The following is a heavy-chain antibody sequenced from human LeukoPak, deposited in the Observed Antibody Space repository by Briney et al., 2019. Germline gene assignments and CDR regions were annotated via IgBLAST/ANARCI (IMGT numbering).Heavy chain of an antibody. CDR3: ARIPLYYYDSSGYYRPVDY. J-gene: IGHJ4*02. V-gene: IGHV1-18*01. D-gene: IGHD3-22*01. CDR2: ISAYSDNT. CDR1: GYTFTSYG. Sequence: GASVKVSCKASGYTFTSYGITWVRQAPGQGLEWMGWISAYSDNTHYAQKLQGRVTMTTDTSTSTAYMELRSLRSDDTAVYYCARIPLYYYDSSGYYRPVDYWGQGTLVTVSS.